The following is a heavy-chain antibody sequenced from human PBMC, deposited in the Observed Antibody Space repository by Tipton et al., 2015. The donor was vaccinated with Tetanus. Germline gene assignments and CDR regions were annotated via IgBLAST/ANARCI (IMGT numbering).Heavy chain of an antibody. J-gene: IGHJ4*02. Sequence: SLRLSCAASGFTFSTYDMSWVRQAPGKGLEWVANIKQDGSAKYYVDSVKGRFTISRDNAKNSLYLQMNSLRAEDTAVYYCARDSTYLFDYWGQGTLVTVSS. CDR2: IKQDGSAK. CDR3: ARDSTYLFDY. V-gene: IGHV3-7*01. D-gene: IGHD2-2*01. CDR1: GFTFSTYD.